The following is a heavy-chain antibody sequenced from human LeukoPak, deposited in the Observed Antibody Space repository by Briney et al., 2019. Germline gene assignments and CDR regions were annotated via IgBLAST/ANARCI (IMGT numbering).Heavy chain of an antibody. D-gene: IGHD3-10*01. CDR2: IYYSGST. CDR3: ARDGGRYYGSGFYGVDV. V-gene: IGHV4-59*01. Sequence: SETLSLTCTVSGGSISSYYWSWIRQPPGKGLEWIGYIYYSGSTNYNPSLKSRVTISVDTSKNQFSLKLSSVTAADTAVYYCARDGGRYYGSGFYGVDVWGQGTTVTVSS. J-gene: IGHJ6*02. CDR1: GGSISSYY.